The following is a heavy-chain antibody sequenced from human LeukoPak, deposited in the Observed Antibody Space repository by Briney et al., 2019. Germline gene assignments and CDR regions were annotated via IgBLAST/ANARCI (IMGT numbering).Heavy chain of an antibody. D-gene: IGHD2-8*01. CDR2: IWYDGSNK. CDR1: GFSFSSYG. Sequence: PGGSLRLSCAASGFSFSSYGMHWVRQAPGKGLEWVAVIWYDGSNKYYADSVKGRFTISRDNSKNTLYLKMNSLRAEDTAVYYCARTYCTNGVCSFGMDVWGQGTTVTVSS. J-gene: IGHJ6*02. V-gene: IGHV3-33*01. CDR3: ARTYCTNGVCSFGMDV.